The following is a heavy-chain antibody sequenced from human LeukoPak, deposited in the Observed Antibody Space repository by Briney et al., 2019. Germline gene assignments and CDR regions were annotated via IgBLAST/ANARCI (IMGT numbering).Heavy chain of an antibody. CDR2: INHSGST. CDR1: GGSFSGYY. D-gene: IGHD3-22*01. V-gene: IGHV4-34*01. J-gene: IGHJ1*01. Sequence: SETLSLTCAVYGGSFSGYYWSWIRQPPGKGLEWIGEINHSGSTNYNPSLKSRVTISVDTSKNQFSLKLSSVTAADTAVYYCARGSNYYYDSSGYYAQGTEYFQHWGQGTLVTVSS. CDR3: ARGSNYYYDSSGYYAQGTEYFQH.